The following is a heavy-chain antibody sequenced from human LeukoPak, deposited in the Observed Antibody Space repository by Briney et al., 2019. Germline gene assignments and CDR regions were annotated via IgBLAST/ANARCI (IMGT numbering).Heavy chain of an antibody. D-gene: IGHD6-19*01. J-gene: IGHJ4*02. Sequence: GESLQISCKGSGISSTNSWIGWVRQMPGKGLDWMGIIYLGDSETRYSPSFRGQVTISADKSFNTAYLQWSSLKASDTAIYYCARHPSYTSGWPLDYWGQGTLVIVSS. CDR1: GISSTNSW. CDR3: ARHPSYTSGWPLDY. V-gene: IGHV5-51*01. CDR2: IYLGDSET.